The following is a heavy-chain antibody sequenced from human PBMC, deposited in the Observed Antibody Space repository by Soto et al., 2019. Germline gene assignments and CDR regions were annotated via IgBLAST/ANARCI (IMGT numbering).Heavy chain of an antibody. D-gene: IGHD1-1*01. V-gene: IGHV3-23*01. CDR3: ARAANWNHESGYFDY. CDR2: ISGSGGST. J-gene: IGHJ4*02. Sequence: GGSLRLSCAASGFTFSTYAMSGVRKSPGKGLEWVSTISGSGGSTYYADSVKGRFTISRDNSKNMLYLQMNSLRAEDTAVYYCARAANWNHESGYFDYWGQGTLVTVST. CDR1: GFTFSTYA.